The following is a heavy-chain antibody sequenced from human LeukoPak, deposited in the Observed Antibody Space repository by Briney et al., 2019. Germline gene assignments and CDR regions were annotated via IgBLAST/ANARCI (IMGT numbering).Heavy chain of an antibody. CDR3: ARAVGPFDY. D-gene: IGHD3-16*01. J-gene: IGHJ4*02. CDR1: GFTFSTYG. Sequence: GRSLRLSCATSGFTFSTYGIHWVRQAPGKGLEWVAAIWPDGSYKYYADSVKGRFTISRDNSKNTVYLQMNILRDEDTAVYYCARAVGPFDYWGQGTLVTVSS. V-gene: IGHV3-33*01. CDR2: IWPDGSYK.